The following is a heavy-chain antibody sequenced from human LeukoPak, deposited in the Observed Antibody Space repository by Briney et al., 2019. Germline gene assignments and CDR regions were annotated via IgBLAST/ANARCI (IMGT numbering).Heavy chain of an antibody. V-gene: IGHV3-30-3*01. Sequence: PGGSLRLSCAASGFTFSSYEMNWVRQAPGKGLDWVAVISFDGSNKYYADSVQGRFSVSRDNSKNTLYLQMNSLRAEETAVYFCAKGNNYYTMDVWGQGTTVTVSS. J-gene: IGHJ6*02. CDR2: ISFDGSNK. D-gene: IGHD2/OR15-2a*01. CDR1: GFTFSSYE. CDR3: AKGNNYYTMDV.